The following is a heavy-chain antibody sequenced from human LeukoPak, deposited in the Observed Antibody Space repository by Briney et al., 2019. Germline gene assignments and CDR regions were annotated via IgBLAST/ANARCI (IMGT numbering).Heavy chain of an antibody. CDR2: IGSSGSTI. D-gene: IGHD1-26*01. V-gene: IGHV3-11*01. CDR3: ARDRYVGATTAGDSDS. J-gene: IGHJ4*02. CDR1: GFTFSDYY. Sequence: KAGGSLRLSCAASGFTFSDYYMSWIRQAPGKGLEWVSYIGSSGSTIYYADSMKGRFTISRDNAKNSLYLQMNSLRAEDTAVYYCARDRYVGATTAGDSDSWGQGTLVTVSS.